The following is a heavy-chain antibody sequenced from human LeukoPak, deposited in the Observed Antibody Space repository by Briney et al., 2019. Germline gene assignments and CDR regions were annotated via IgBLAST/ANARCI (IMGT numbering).Heavy chain of an antibody. Sequence: ASVKVSCKASGYTFTSYVISWVRQAPGQGLEWMGWISAYNGNTNYAQKVQGRVTMTTDTSTSTAYMELRSLRSDDTAVYYCARDYRPPPTYSSRDGFYYWGQGTLVTVSS. J-gene: IGHJ4*02. V-gene: IGHV1-18*01. D-gene: IGHD6-13*01. CDR2: ISAYNGNT. CDR1: GYTFTSYV. CDR3: ARDYRPPPTYSSRDGFYY.